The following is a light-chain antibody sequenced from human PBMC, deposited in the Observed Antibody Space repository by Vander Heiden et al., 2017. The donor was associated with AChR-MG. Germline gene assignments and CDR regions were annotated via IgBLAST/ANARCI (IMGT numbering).Light chain of an antibody. Sequence: DIQMTQSPSSLSASVGDRVTITCRASQSISSYLNWYQQKPGKAPKLLIYAASSLQSGVPSRFSGSGSGTDFTLTISSLQPEDFATCYCQQSYSTPLTFGGGTKVEI. CDR2: AAS. V-gene: IGKV1-39*01. CDR3: QQSYSTPLT. J-gene: IGKJ4*01. CDR1: QSISSY.